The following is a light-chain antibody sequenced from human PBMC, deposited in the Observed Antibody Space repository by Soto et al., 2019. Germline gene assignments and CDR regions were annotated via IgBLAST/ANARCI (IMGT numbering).Light chain of an antibody. J-gene: IGLJ1*01. Sequence: QSALTQPASVSGSPGQSITISCTGTSSDVGGYNYVSWYQQHPGKAPKLTIYDVSNRPSGVSNRFSGSKSGNTASLTISGLQAEDEADYYCSSYTSSSTILYVFGTGTKLTVL. CDR1: SSDVGGYNY. CDR3: SSYTSSSTILYV. V-gene: IGLV2-14*01. CDR2: DVS.